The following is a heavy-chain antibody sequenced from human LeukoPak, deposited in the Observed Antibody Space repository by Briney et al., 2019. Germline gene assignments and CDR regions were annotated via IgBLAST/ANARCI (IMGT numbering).Heavy chain of an antibody. CDR1: GFSVSSNF. CDR3: ARGRRWDLLVSLIDASDI. Sequence: PGGSLRLSCAASGFSVSSNFMTWVRQAPGKGLEGVSVIFSGGSTYYADSVKGRFTISRDNSKNTVYLQMNSLRVEDTAVYYCARGRRWDLLVSLIDASDIWGQGTMVTVSS. D-gene: IGHD1-26*01. V-gene: IGHV3-53*01. CDR2: IFSGGST. J-gene: IGHJ3*02.